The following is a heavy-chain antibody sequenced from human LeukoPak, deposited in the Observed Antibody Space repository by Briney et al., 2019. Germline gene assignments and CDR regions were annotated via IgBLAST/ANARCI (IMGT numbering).Heavy chain of an antibody. D-gene: IGHD5-24*01. Sequence: ASVKVSCKASGYTFTSYGISWVRQAPGQGLEWMGWISAYNGNTNYAQKLQGRVTMTTDTSTSTAYMELRSLRSDDTAVYYCGRESGYNCWDGSGDWGQGTPVTGSS. CDR1: GYTFTSYG. CDR2: ISAYNGNT. V-gene: IGHV1-18*01. J-gene: IGHJ4*02. CDR3: GRESGYNCWDGSGD.